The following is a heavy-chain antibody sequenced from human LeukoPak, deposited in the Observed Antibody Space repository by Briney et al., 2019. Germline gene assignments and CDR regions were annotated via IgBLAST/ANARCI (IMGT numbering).Heavy chain of an antibody. V-gene: IGHV3-23*01. D-gene: IGHD1-26*01. CDR1: RFTFRTYD. Sequence: HPGASLRLSCAAYRFTFRTYDMSWVRQTPGKGLEWVSVVGSAANTYYADSVKGRFTISRDNSKNTVYLQMNSLRVEDTAVYYCARDSSGGSYLDVWGQGTTVTVSS. J-gene: IGHJ6*02. CDR3: ARDSSGGSYLDV. CDR2: VGSAANT.